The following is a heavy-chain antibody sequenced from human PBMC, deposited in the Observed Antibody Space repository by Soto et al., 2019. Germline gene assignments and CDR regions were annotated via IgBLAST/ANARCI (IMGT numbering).Heavy chain of an antibody. CDR2: ISGSGGST. CDR3: AKDWGYYCSGHPEYFQH. J-gene: IGHJ1*01. Sequence: RLSCAASGFTFSSYAMSWVRQAPGKGLEWVSAISGSGGSTYYADSVKGRFTISRDNSKNTLYLQMNSLRAEDTAVYYCAKDWGYYCSGHPEYFQHWGQGSLVTVYS. D-gene: IGHD2-15*01. CDR1: GFTFSSYA. V-gene: IGHV3-23*01.